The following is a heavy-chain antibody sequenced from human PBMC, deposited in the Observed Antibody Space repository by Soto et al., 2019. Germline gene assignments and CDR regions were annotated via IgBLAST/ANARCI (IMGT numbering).Heavy chain of an antibody. CDR1: GFIFNNYA. J-gene: IGHJ4*02. CDR2: ISSRAGST. CDR3: AKGGKKGGGAFDY. Sequence: EVQLLESGGGLVQPGGSLRLSCAASGFIFNNYAMSWVRQAPGKGLEWVSGISSRAGSTQYIDSVKGRFTISRDNSKNILYLQMTRLRVEDPAVYYWAKGGKKGGGAFDYWGQGTLVTVSS. V-gene: IGHV3-23*01. D-gene: IGHD1-1*01.